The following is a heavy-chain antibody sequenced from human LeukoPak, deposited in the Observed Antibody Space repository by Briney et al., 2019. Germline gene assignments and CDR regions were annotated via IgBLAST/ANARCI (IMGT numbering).Heavy chain of an antibody. V-gene: IGHV4-59*01. CDR2: IYYSGST. J-gene: IGHJ3*02. CDR1: GGSISSYY. CDR3: ARVEEIPVPPRYVAARSAAFDI. D-gene: IGHD6-6*01. Sequence: SETLSLTCTVSGGSISSYYWSWIRQPPGKGLEWIGYIYYSGSTNYNPSLKSRVTISVDTSKNQFSLKLSSVTAADTAVYYCARVEEIPVPPRYVAARSAAFDIWGQGTMVTVSS.